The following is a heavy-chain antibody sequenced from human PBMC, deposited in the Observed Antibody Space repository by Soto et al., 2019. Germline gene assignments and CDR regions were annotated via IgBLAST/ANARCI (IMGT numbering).Heavy chain of an antibody. CDR1: GGSISSGGYC. CDR3: ARSAYGDYVSVYFDY. CDR2: IYYSGGT. Sequence: SESLSLTCTVSGGSISSGGYCWSWIRQHPGKGLEWMGYIYYSGGTYYNPSLKSRITISVDTSKNQFSLKLNSVTAADTAVYYCARSAYGDYVSVYFDYWGQGTLVTVSS. D-gene: IGHD4-17*01. V-gene: IGHV4-31*03. J-gene: IGHJ4*02.